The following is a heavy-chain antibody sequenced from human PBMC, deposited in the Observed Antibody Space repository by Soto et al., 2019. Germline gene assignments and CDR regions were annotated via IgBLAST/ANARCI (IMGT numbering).Heavy chain of an antibody. CDR2: IRASGVTS. J-gene: IGHJ4*02. D-gene: IGHD5-12*01. CDR3: AKGGYHSPTDY. CDR1: GFSFSSYA. Sequence: GGSLRLSCAASGFSFSSYAMTWVRQAPGKGLEWVSTIRASGVTSFYADSVKGRFTISRDNSMNTLFLHMNSLGAEDTAIYYCAKGGYHSPTDYWGLGTLVTVAS. V-gene: IGHV3-23*01.